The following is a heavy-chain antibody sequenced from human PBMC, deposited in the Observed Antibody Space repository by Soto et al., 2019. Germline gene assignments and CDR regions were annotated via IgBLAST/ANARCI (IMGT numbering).Heavy chain of an antibody. Sequence: QVQLQESGPGLVKPSDTLSLTCAVSGYSISSSNWWGWIRQPPGKGLEWIGYIYYSGTTYYNPSPKSQVTMSVNTPNNQFSLKLASVTAVDTAVYYCARREVKGPMYYWGQRTLVTVSS. CDR1: GYSISSSNW. CDR2: IYYSGTT. D-gene: IGHD1-26*01. J-gene: IGHJ4*02. CDR3: ARREVKGPMYY. V-gene: IGHV4-28*01.